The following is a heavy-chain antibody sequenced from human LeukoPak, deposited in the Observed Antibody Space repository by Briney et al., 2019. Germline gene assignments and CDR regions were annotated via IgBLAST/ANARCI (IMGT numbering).Heavy chain of an antibody. CDR3: GRGVPYASRSGPHYSDY. J-gene: IGHJ4*02. CDR1: GFTFSSYW. V-gene: IGHV3-7*01. Sequence: GGSLRISGAGSGFTFSSYWLSWVCQAPGKGLEWVANLKQDGCQTSYVAYVKRRFSISRDNAKNTLYLQMISLRAEDTAVYYCGRGVPYASRSGPHYSDYWGQGTLVTVSS. CDR2: LKQDGCQT. D-gene: IGHD3-3*01.